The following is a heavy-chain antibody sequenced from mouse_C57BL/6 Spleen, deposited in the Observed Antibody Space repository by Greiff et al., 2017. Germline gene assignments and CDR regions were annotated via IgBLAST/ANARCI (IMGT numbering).Heavy chain of an antibody. V-gene: IGHV1-39*01. CDR1: GYSFTDYN. CDR3: ARGDDYDGSWFAY. D-gene: IGHD2-4*01. Sequence: EVKLMESGPELVKPGASVKISCKASGYSFTDYNMNWVKQSNGKSLEWIGVINPNYGTTSYNQKFKGKATLTVDQSSSTAYMQLNSLTSEDSAVYYCARGDDYDGSWFAYWGQGTLVTVSA. CDR2: INPNYGTT. J-gene: IGHJ3*01.